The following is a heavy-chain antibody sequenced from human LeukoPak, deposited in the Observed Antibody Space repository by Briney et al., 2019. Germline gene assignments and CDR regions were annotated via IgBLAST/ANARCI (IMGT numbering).Heavy chain of an antibody. CDR2: INSDGSST. CDR3: ARRSGYCTNGVCYNAFDI. Sequence: PGGSLRLSCAASGFTFSSYWMHWVRQAPGKGLVWVSRINSDGSSTSYADSVKGRFTISRDNAKNTLYLQMNSLRAEDTAVYYCARRSGYCTNGVCYNAFDIWGQGTMVTVSS. D-gene: IGHD2-8*01. J-gene: IGHJ3*02. V-gene: IGHV3-74*01. CDR1: GFTFSSYW.